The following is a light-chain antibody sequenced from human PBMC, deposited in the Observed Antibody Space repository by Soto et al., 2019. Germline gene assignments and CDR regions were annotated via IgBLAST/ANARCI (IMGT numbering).Light chain of an antibody. CDR2: RNF. CDR3: AAWDDSLSCWV. CDR1: SSNIGSNH. Sequence: QSVLTQPPSASGTPGQRVTISCSGSSSNIGSNHVYWYQHLPGTAPKLVIYRNFLRPSGVPDRISASKSGTSASLAISGLQSEDGADYYCAAWDDSLSCWVFGGGTKLTVL. V-gene: IGLV1-47*01. J-gene: IGLJ3*02.